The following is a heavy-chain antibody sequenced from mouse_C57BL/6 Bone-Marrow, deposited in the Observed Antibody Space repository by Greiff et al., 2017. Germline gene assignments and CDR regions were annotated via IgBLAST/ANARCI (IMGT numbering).Heavy chain of an antibody. D-gene: IGHD2-5*01. J-gene: IGHJ3*01. CDR2: IYPRSGNT. V-gene: IGHV1-81*01. Sequence: VQLVESGAELARPGASVKLSCKASGYTFTRYGISWVKQRTGQGLEWIGEIYPRSGNTSYNEKFKGKATLAADKSSSTAYMELRSLTSEDSAVYFCAKPYYSNPAWFAYWGQGTLVTVSA. CDR1: GYTFTRYG. CDR3: AKPYYSNPAWFAY.